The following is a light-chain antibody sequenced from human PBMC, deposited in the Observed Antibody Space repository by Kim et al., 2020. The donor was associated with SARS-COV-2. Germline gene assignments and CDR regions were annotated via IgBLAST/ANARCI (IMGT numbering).Light chain of an antibody. J-gene: IGLJ3*02. V-gene: IGLV3-9*01. Sequence: ATGQTARITSGGKNIETKNVHWFQQKPGQAPVLVIYRDRNRPSGIPERFSGSNSGNTATLTISRAQPGDEADYYCQVWDSSTGVFGGGTQLTVL. CDR1: NIETKN. CDR2: RDR. CDR3: QVWDSSTGV.